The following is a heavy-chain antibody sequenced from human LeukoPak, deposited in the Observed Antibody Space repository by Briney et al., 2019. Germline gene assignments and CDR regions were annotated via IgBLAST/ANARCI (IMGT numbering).Heavy chain of an antibody. CDR2: TYYRSKWYN. CDR3: ASGSYPFDAFDI. J-gene: IGHJ3*02. V-gene: IGHV6-1*01. Sequence: SQTLSLTCAISGDSVSSNSAAWNWIRRSPSRGLEWLGRTYYRSKWYNDYAVSVKSRITINPDTSKNQFSLQLNSVTPEDTAVYYCASGSYPFDAFDIWGQGTMVTVSS. D-gene: IGHD1-26*01. CDR1: GDSVSSNSAA.